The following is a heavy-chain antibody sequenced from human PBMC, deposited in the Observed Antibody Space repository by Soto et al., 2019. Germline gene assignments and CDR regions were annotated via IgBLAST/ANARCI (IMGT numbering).Heavy chain of an antibody. CDR1: GFTFSSYG. Sequence: GGSLRLSCAASGFTFSSYGMHWVRQAPGKGLEWVAVISYDGSNKYYADSVKGRFTISRDNSKNTLYLQMNSLRAEDTAVYYCAKDLGGNYVSRGFDPWGQGTLVTVSS. D-gene: IGHD2-21*02. CDR2: ISYDGSNK. V-gene: IGHV3-30*18. J-gene: IGHJ5*02. CDR3: AKDLGGNYVSRGFDP.